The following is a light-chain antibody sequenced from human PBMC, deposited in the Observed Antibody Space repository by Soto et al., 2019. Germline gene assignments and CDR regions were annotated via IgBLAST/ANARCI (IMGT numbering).Light chain of an antibody. V-gene: IGKV3-15*01. J-gene: IGKJ5*01. CDR3: QQYRMWQVT. Sequence: IGLKHAPATLSPSPLFAATLSFWASQPVSAKLAWYQQKPGQAPRLLIYGASARATGIPDRFSGSGSGTEFSLTVSRLESEDFAVYYCQQYRMWQVTFGQGTRLEIK. CDR1: QPVSAK. CDR2: GAS.